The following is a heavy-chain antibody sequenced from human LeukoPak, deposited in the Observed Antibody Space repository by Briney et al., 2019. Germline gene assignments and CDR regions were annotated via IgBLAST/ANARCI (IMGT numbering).Heavy chain of an antibody. CDR1: GFSFGDYC. D-gene: IGHD3-10*01. V-gene: IGHV3-7*01. J-gene: IGHJ4*02. CDR3: ARDRSPGNFDY. CDR2: IKQDGSEK. Sequence: GGSLRLSCTASGFSFGDYCLSWVRQAPGRGLEWVANIKQDGSEKYYVDSVKGRCTISRDNAKNSLYLQMNSLRAEDTAVYYCARDRSPGNFDYWGQGTLVTVSS.